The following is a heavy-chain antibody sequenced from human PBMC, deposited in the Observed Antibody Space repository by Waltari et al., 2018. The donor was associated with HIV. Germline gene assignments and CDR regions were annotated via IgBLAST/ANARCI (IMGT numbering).Heavy chain of an antibody. CDR3: AKGGSHLTIFEAWFDS. D-gene: IGHD3-3*01. CDR1: GFTFDDYP. J-gene: IGHJ5*01. CDR2: ISWNSGIT. Sequence: EVQLVESGGGLVQPGRSLRLSCVASGFTFDDYPMHWVRQSPGKSLEWVSGISWNSGITDYGDSVKGRFTIARDNAKNSLYLQMNSLTVEDTAFYYCAKGGSHLTIFEAWFDSWGQGTLVTVSS. V-gene: IGHV3-9*01.